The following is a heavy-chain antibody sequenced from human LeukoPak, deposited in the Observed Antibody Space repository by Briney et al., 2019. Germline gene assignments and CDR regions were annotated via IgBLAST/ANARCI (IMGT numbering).Heavy chain of an antibody. Sequence: GGSLRLSCLASGFTFNKYGMHWVRQTPGKGLEWLAAISYDSFNEDYRDSVKGRLTISRDNSKNTVDLQMGSLRPEDTAVYFCVKGKWEDNHYYYGLDVWGQGTTVSVAS. V-gene: IGHV3-30*18. D-gene: IGHD1-26*01. CDR3: VKGKWEDNHYYYGLDV. J-gene: IGHJ6*02. CDR2: ISYDSFNE. CDR1: GFTFNKYG.